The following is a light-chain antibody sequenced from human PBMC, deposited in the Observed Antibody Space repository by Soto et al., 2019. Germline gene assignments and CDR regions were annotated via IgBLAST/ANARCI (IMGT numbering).Light chain of an antibody. CDR3: VSYAGYNYPV. CDR2: EVD. V-gene: IGLV2-8*01. J-gene: IGLJ7*01. Sequence: QSVLTQPPSASGSPGQSVTISCTGTSSDVGGYEYVSWYQQHPGKAPKLIIYEVDKRPSGVPDRFSGSKSGNTASLTVSGLQTEDEAEYFCVSYAGYNYPVFGGGTQVTLL. CDR1: SSDVGGYEY.